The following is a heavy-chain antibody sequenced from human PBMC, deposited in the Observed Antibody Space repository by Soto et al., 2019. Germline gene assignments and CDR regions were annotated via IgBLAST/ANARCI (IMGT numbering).Heavy chain of an antibody. Sequence: GGSLRLSCAASGFSFSSCEMSWVRQAPGKGLEWVSYISGSGTSTQYSDSVKGRFTISGDNAKNSLHLQMNSLGAEDTAVYYCASKIVTPGYHYYDYWGQGTLVTVSS. CDR2: ISGSGTST. D-gene: IGHD3-9*01. V-gene: IGHV3-48*03. CDR1: GFSFSSCE. J-gene: IGHJ4*02. CDR3: ASKIVTPGYHYYDY.